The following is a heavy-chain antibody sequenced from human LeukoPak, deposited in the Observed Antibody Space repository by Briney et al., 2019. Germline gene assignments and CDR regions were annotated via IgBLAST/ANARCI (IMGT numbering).Heavy chain of an antibody. CDR2: IYPDDSDT. V-gene: IGHV5-51*01. CDR3: ARHEVGGDSSSGYEYYYYMDV. Sequence: GEPLKISCKASGYTFTNYWIGWVRQMPGKGLEWMGTIYPDDSDTKYSPSFQGQVTISVDESISTAYLQWSSLKASDTATYYCARHEVGGDSSSGYEYYYYMDVWGKGTAVTVSS. J-gene: IGHJ6*03. D-gene: IGHD3-3*01. CDR1: GYTFTNYW.